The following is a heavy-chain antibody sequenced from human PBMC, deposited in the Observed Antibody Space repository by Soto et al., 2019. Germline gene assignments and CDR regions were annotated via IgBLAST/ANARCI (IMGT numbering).Heavy chain of an antibody. CDR3: ATLEPYYGSSGYYYV. V-gene: IGHV1-24*01. J-gene: IGHJ4*02. CDR1: GYTLTELS. CDR2: FDPEDGET. Sequence: ASVKVSCKVSGYTLTELSMHWVRQAPGKGLEWMGGFDPEDGETIYAQKFQGRVTMTEDTSTDTAYMELSSLRSEDTAVYYCATLEPYYGSSGYYYVWGQGXLVTVYS. D-gene: IGHD3-22*01.